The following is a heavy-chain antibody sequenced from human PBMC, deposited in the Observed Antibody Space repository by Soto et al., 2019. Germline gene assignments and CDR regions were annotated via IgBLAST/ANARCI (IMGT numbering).Heavy chain of an antibody. CDR1: GGSITTGGSY. CDR2: IYHSGNT. CDR3: ARARFQVLYGKPYFDS. V-gene: IGHV4-31*03. Sequence: SETLSLTCTVSGGSITTGGSYWSWIRQHPGKGLEWIGNIYHSGNTYYNPSLKSRLTISVDASKNHFSLMVDSVTAADTAVYYCARARFQVLYGKPYFDSWGQGTLVTVSS. D-gene: IGHD2-2*02. J-gene: IGHJ4*02.